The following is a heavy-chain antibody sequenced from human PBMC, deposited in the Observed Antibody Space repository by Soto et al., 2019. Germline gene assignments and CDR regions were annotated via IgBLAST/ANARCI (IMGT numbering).Heavy chain of an antibody. V-gene: IGHV3-30*18. CDR1: GFTFSSYG. Sequence: QPGGSLRLSCAASGFTFSSYGMHWVRQAPGKGLEWVAVISYDGSNKYYADSVKGRFTISRDNSKNTLYLQMNSLRAEDTAVYYCAKDSQSWFDPWGQGTLVTVSS. J-gene: IGHJ5*02. CDR3: AKDSQSWFDP. CDR2: ISYDGSNK.